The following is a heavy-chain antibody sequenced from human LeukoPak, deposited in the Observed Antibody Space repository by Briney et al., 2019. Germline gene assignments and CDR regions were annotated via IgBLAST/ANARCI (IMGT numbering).Heavy chain of an antibody. CDR3: ATGRYYDILTGYYPWDY. D-gene: IGHD3-9*01. Sequence: GASVKVSCKVSGYTLTELSMHWVRQAPGKGLEWRGGFDPEDGETIYAQKFQGRVTMTEDTSTDTAYMELSSLRSEDTAVYYCATGRYYDILTGYYPWDYWGQGTLVTVSS. CDR2: FDPEDGET. J-gene: IGHJ4*02. V-gene: IGHV1-24*01. CDR1: GYTLTELS.